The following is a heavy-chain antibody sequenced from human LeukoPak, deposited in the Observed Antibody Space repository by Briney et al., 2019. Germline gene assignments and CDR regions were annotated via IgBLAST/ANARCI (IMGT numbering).Heavy chain of an antibody. CDR1: GYIFTSYY. CDR2: INPSGGST. D-gene: IGHD2/OR15-2a*01. J-gene: IGHJ3*02. Sequence: ASVKVSCKTSGYIFTSYYIHWVRQAPGQGPEWMGIINPSGGSTNYAQKFQGRVTMTRDTSTSTVYMELSSLRSQDTALYYCARGDHVRIYTQSHFDIWGQGTMVTVSS. CDR3: ARGDHVRIYTQSHFDI. V-gene: IGHV1-46*01.